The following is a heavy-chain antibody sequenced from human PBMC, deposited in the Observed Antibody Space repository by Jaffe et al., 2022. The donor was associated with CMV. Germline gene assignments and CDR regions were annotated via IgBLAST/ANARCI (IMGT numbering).Heavy chain of an antibody. J-gene: IGHJ6*03. CDR3: ARQGYDILTGYYKDYYYYYYMDV. D-gene: IGHD3-9*01. V-gene: IGHV4-59*08. Sequence: QVQLQESGPGLVKPSETLSLTCTVSGGSISSYYWSWIRQPPGKGLEWIGYIYYSGSTNYNPSLKSRVTISVDTSKNQFSLKLSSVTAADTAVYYCARQGYDILTGYYKDYYYYYYMDVWGKGTTVTVSS. CDR2: IYYSGST. CDR1: GGSISSYY.